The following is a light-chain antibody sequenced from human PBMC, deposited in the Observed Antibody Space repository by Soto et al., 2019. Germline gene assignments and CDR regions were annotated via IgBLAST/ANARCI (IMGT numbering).Light chain of an antibody. Sequence: EIVLTQSPATLSSSPGERATLSCRASQSGSSFLAWYQQKPGQAPRLLIYDASNRATGIPARFSGSGSGTEFTLTISSLQSEDCAIYYCQQYHTWPITFGGGTKVDI. V-gene: IGKV3D-15*01. CDR1: QSGSSF. CDR2: DAS. CDR3: QQYHTWPIT. J-gene: IGKJ4*01.